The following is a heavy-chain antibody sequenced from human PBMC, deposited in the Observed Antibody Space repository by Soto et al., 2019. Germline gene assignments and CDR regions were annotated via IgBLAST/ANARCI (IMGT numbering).Heavy chain of an antibody. CDR2: MNPNSGNT. Sequence: QVQLVQSGAEVKKPGASVKVSCKASGYTFTSYDINWVRQATGQGLEWMGWMNPNSGNTGYAQKFQGRVTMTRNTSISTAYMVLSSLRSEDTAVYYCARFGRPSGQITLVRGVIIAYDYWGQGTLVTVSS. J-gene: IGHJ4*02. CDR1: GYTFTSYD. V-gene: IGHV1-8*01. D-gene: IGHD3-10*01. CDR3: ARFGRPSGQITLVRGVIIAYDY.